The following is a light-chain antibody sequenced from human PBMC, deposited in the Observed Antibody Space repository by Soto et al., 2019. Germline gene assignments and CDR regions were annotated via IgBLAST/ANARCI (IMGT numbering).Light chain of an antibody. CDR3: QQYCSSLT. CDR1: QSLSSSY. J-gene: IGKJ4*01. Sequence: EIVLTQSPGTLSLSPGERATLSCRASQSLSSSYLAWYQQKPGQAPRLLIYGASSRATGIPDRFSGSGSGTDFTLTISRLEPEDFAVYYCQQYCSSLTFGGGTEVEIK. CDR2: GAS. V-gene: IGKV3-20*01.